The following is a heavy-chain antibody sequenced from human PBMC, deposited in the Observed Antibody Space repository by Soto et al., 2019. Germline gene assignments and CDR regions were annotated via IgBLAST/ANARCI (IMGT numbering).Heavy chain of an antibody. CDR2: ISAYNGNT. Sequence: QVQLVQSGAEVKKPGASAKVSCKASGYTFTSYVISWVRQAPGQGLEWMGWISAYNGNTNYAQKLQGRVTMTTDTSTSTAYMELRSLRSDDTAVYYCARDSMVRGFITSETYYYYYYGMDVWGQGTTVTVSS. CDR1: GYTFTSYV. CDR3: ARDSMVRGFITSETYYYYYYGMDV. J-gene: IGHJ6*02. V-gene: IGHV1-18*01. D-gene: IGHD3-10*01.